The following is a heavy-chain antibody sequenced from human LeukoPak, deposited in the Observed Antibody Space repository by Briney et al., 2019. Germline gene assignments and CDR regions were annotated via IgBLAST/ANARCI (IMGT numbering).Heavy chain of an antibody. D-gene: IGHD3-10*01. CDR2: INPNSGGT. CDR3: ARDVHGITMVRGVIITPNWFDP. V-gene: IGHV1-2*04. CDR1: GYTFTNYD. Sequence: ASVKVSCKASGYTFTNYDINWVRQAPGQGLEWMGWINPNSGGTNYAQKFQGWVTMTRDTSISTAYMELSRLRSDDTAVYYCARDVHGITMVRGVIITPNWFDPWGQGTLVTVSS. J-gene: IGHJ5*02.